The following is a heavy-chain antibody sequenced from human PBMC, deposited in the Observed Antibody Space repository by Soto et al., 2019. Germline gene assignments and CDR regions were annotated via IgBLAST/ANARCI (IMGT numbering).Heavy chain of an antibody. V-gene: IGHV4-30-2*01. CDR2: IYHSGST. Sequence: SETLSLTCAVSGGSISSGGYSWSWIRQPPGKGLEWIGYIYHSGSTYYNPSLKSRVTISVDRSKDQFSLKLSSVTAADTAVYYCARGPPLGYWGQGTLVTVSS. CDR3: ARGPPLGY. CDR1: GGSISSGGYS. J-gene: IGHJ4*02.